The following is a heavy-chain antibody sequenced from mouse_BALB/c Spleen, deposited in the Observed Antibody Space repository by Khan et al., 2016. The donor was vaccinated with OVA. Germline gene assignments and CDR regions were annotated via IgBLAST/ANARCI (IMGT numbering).Heavy chain of an antibody. D-gene: IGHD1-1*01. CDR1: GYSITTNYA. CDR3: GRKNYYGYAVDY. Sequence: EVQLQESGPGLVKPSQSLSLTCTVTGYSITTNYAWDWIRQFPGNKLEWMGYRSYSGSTSYNPPLKSRIFITQDTSKNQFFLQLNSETTEDTTKYYCGRKNYYGYAVDYWGQGTSVTVSS. J-gene: IGHJ4*01. V-gene: IGHV3-2*02. CDR2: RSYSGST.